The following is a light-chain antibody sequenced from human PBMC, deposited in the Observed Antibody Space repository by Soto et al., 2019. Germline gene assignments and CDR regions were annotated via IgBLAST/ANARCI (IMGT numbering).Light chain of an antibody. J-gene: IGKJ2*01. V-gene: IGKV3-20*01. CDR3: QQFVASPIT. Sequence: EIVLTQSPGTLSLSPGERATLSCRASQSVSSNYFSWYQQKPGQAPRLLVYGASSRATGIPDRFTGSGSGTDFTLTITRLEPEDFAVYYCQQFVASPITFGQGTKLEI. CDR1: QSVSSNY. CDR2: GAS.